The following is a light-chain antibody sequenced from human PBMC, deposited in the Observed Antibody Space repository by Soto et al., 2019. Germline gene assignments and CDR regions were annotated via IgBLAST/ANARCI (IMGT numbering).Light chain of an antibody. J-gene: IGKJ1*01. CDR2: GAS. Sequence: EIVMTQSPGTLSLSPGERATLSCRASQSVSIHLAWYQQKPGQAPRLLIYGASSRATGIPDRFSGSGPGTDFTLTISRLEPEDFAVYYCQRYGSSPHWTFGQGTKV. CDR3: QRYGSSPHWT. V-gene: IGKV3-20*01. CDR1: QSVSIH.